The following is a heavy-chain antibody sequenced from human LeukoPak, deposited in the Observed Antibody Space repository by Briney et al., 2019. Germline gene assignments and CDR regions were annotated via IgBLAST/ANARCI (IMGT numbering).Heavy chain of an antibody. Sequence: GSSVKVSCKASGGTFSSYAISWVRQAPGQGLEWMGRIVPILGIANYAQKFQGRVTITADKSTSTAYMELSSLRSEDTAVYYCARTYSSSWNNWFDPWGQGTLVTVSS. CDR3: ARTYSSSWNNWFDP. D-gene: IGHD6-13*01. CDR1: GGTFSSYA. CDR2: IVPILGIA. V-gene: IGHV1-69*04. J-gene: IGHJ5*02.